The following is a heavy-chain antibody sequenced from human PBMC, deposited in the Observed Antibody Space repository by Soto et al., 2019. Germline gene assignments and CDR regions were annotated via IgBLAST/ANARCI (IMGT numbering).Heavy chain of an antibody. CDR3: ARDLRYDYVWGSYLQPDY. Sequence: AASVKVSCKASGYTFTGYYMHWVRQAPGQGLEWMGWINPNSGGTNYAQKFQGRVTMTRDTSISTAYMELSRLRSDDTAVYYCARDLRYDYVWGSYLQPDYWGQGTLVTVSS. CDR2: INPNSGGT. D-gene: IGHD3-16*02. CDR1: GYTFTGYY. V-gene: IGHV1-2*02. J-gene: IGHJ4*02.